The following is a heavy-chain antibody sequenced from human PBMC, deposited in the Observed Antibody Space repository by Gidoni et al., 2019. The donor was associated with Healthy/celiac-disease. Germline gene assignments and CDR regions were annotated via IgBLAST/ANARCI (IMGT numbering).Heavy chain of an antibody. D-gene: IGHD5-18*01. CDR1: GFTFSSYS. CDR2: ISSSSSTI. V-gene: IGHV3-48*01. CDR3: ARNLDTAMVFPDFDY. Sequence: EVQLVESGGGLVQPGGSLRLSCAASGFTFSSYSMNWVRQAPGKGLEWVSYISSSSSTIYYADSVKGRFTISRDNAKNSLYLQMNSLRAEDTAVYYCARNLDTAMVFPDFDYWGQGTLVTVSS. J-gene: IGHJ4*02.